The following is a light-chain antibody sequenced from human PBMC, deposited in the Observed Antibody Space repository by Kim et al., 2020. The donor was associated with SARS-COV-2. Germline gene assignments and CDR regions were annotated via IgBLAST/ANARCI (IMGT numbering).Light chain of an antibody. J-gene: IGLJ1*01. Sequence: QSALTQPASVSGSPGQSISISCTGTSSDIGGYKYVSWYQRHPGKAPKLMIYDVTKRPSGVANRFSGSKSGNTASLTISGLQAGDEADYYCSSYSSSSASYVFGTGTKVTVL. CDR2: DVT. CDR1: SSDIGGYKY. CDR3: SSYSSSSASYV. V-gene: IGLV2-14*01.